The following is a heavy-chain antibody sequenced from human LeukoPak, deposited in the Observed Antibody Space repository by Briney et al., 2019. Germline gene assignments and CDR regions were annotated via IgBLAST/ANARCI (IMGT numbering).Heavy chain of an antibody. CDR1: GFTFSRYW. CDR2: IKEDGSEK. J-gene: IGHJ4*02. D-gene: IGHD3-10*01. CDR3: ASRSREW. Sequence: PGGSLRLSCAASGFTFSRYWMSWVRQAPGKGLEWLANIKEDGSEKYYVDSVKGRFTISRDNAKNSLYLQMNSLRAEDTSVYYCASRSREWWGQGTLVTVSS. V-gene: IGHV3-7*01.